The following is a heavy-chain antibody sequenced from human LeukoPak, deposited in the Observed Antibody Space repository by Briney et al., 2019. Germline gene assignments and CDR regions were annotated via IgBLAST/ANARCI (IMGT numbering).Heavy chain of an antibody. CDR2: ISSSSSYI. CDR1: GFTFDDYA. CDR3: ASGGDYYDSSGYPLGPPTLDY. Sequence: GRSLRLSCAASGFTFDDYAMHWVRQAPGKGLEWVSSISSSSSYIYYADSVKGRFTISRDNAKNSLYLQMNSLRAEDTAVYYCASGGDYYDSSGYPLGPPTLDYWGQGTLVTVSS. J-gene: IGHJ4*02. V-gene: IGHV3-21*01. D-gene: IGHD3-22*01.